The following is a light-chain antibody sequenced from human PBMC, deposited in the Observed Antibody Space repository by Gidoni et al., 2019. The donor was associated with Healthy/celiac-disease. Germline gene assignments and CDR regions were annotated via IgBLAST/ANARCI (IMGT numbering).Light chain of an antibody. Sequence: IQLTQSPSSLSASVGDRVTITCRASQSISSYLNWYQQKPGKAPKLLIYAASSLQSGVPSRFSGSGAGTDFTLTISSLQQEDFATDYCQQSYSTRYTFGQGTKLEIK. CDR2: AAS. V-gene: IGKV1-39*01. CDR1: QSISSY. CDR3: QQSYSTRYT. J-gene: IGKJ2*01.